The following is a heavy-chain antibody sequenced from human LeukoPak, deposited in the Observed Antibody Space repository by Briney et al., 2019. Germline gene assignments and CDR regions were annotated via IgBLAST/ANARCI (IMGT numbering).Heavy chain of an antibody. V-gene: IGHV4-59*01. Sequence: GSLRLSCTASGFTFGDYAMSWVRQAPGKGLEWIGYIYYSGSTNHNPSLKSRVTISVDTSKNQFSLKLSSVTAADTAVYYCARVSAYDRVHYFDFWGQGTLVTVSS. J-gene: IGHJ4*02. CDR2: IYYSGST. CDR3: ARVSAYDRVHYFDF. D-gene: IGHD5-12*01. CDR1: GFTFGDYA.